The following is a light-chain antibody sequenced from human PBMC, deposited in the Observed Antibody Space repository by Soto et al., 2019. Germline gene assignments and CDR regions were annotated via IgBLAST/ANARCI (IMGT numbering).Light chain of an antibody. CDR2: AAS. CDR1: QSISSS. V-gene: IGKV1-39*01. CDR3: QQSRNTPYT. J-gene: IGKJ2*01. Sequence: DIQVTQSPPALSASVEDRVIITCRASQSISSSLNWYQQKPGKAPKVLIHAASSLQSGVPSRFSGSGSGTDFTLTINSLQPEDFATYYCQQSRNTPYTFGQGTKLEIK.